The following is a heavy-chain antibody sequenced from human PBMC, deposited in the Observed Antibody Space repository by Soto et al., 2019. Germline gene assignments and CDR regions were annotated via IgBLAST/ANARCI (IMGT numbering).Heavy chain of an antibody. CDR2: ISWKSDSK. V-gene: IGHV3-9*01. J-gene: IGHJ3*02. CDR3: AKDHRHDYGSFDI. CDR1: GFTFDDYA. D-gene: IGHD3-16*01. Sequence: GGSLRLSCAASGFTFDDYAMHWVRQAPGKGLEWVSGISWKSDSKTYAASVKGRFTISRDNAKNSLFLQMTSLRAEDTALYYCAKDHRHDYGSFDIWGQGTMVTVSS.